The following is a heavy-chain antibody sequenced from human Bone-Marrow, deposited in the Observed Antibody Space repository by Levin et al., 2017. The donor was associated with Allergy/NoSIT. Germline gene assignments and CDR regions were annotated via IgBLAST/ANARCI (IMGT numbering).Heavy chain of an antibody. CDR1: GFTFDDYA. D-gene: IGHD1-1*01. V-gene: IGHV3-9*01. CDR2: ITWNSGDI. Sequence: GGSLRLSCAASGFTFDDYAMHWVRQAPGKGLEWVSTITWNSGDIGYADSVKGRFTISRDNAKNSLFLQMSSLRAEDTALYYCAKDISGTPGRSGMDVWGRGTTVIVSS. CDR3: AKDISGTPGRSGMDV. J-gene: IGHJ6*02.